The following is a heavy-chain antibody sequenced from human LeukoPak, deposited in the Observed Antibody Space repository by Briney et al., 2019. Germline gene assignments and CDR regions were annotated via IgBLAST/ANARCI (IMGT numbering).Heavy chain of an antibody. CDR2: ISHSGST. J-gene: IGHJ4*02. V-gene: IGHV4-34*01. CDR1: GGPSSGYY. D-gene: IGHD3-3*01. CDR3: ARGRASYDFWSGYLFDY. Sequence: PSETLSLTCAVYGGPSSGYYWTWIRQPPGKGLEWIGEISHSGSTNYNPSLKSRVAISVDTSKNQFSLKLSSVTAADTAVYYCARGRASYDFWSGYLFDYWGQGTLVTVSS.